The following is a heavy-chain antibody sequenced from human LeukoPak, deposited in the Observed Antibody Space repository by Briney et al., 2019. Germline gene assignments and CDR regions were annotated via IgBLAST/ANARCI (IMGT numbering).Heavy chain of an antibody. CDR2: IYYSGST. CDR3: ARGNCGGDCYSDY. Sequence: SETLSLXCAVSGGSISSYYWSWIRQPPGKGLEWIGYIYYSGSTNYNPSLKSRVTISVDTSKNQFSLKLSSVTAADTAVYYCARGNCGGDCYSDYWGQGTLVTVSS. D-gene: IGHD2-21*02. V-gene: IGHV4-59*01. J-gene: IGHJ4*02. CDR1: GGSISSYY.